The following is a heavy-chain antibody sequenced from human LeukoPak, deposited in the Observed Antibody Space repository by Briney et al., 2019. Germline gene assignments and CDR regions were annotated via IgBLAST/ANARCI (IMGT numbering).Heavy chain of an antibody. D-gene: IGHD5-12*01. CDR2: ISSSSSYI. CDR3: AGDIVATITPYYYYYGMDV. J-gene: IGHJ6*02. Sequence: GGSLRLSCAASGFTFSSYSMNWVRQVPGKGLEWVSSISSSSSYIYYADSVKGRFTISRDNAKNSLYLQMDSLRAEDTAVYYCAGDIVATITPYYYYYGMDVWGQGTTVTVSS. V-gene: IGHV3-21*01. CDR1: GFTFSSYS.